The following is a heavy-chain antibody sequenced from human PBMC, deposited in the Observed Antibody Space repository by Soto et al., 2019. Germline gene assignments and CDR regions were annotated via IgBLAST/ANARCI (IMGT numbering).Heavy chain of an antibody. CDR1: GFTFSSYA. Sequence: QVQLVESGGGVVQPGRSLRLSCAASGFTFSSYAMHWVRQAPGKGLEWVAVISYDGSNKYYADSVKGRFTISRDNSKNTLYLQMNSLRAEDTAVYYCARDYDYVWGSYRFDYWGQGTLVTVSS. V-gene: IGHV3-30-3*01. CDR3: ARDYDYVWGSYRFDY. CDR2: ISYDGSNK. D-gene: IGHD3-16*02. J-gene: IGHJ4*02.